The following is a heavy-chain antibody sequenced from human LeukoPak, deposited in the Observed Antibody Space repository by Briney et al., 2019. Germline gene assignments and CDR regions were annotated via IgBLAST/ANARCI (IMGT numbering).Heavy chain of an antibody. CDR2: INQDGSGE. V-gene: IGHV3-7*01. J-gene: IGHJ4*02. CDR1: GFTFSSQW. CDR3: ARATN. Sequence: PGGSLSLSCAAPGFTFSSQWMSWVRQAPGKGLEWVANINQDGSGEYCVDSVKGRFTISRDNAKNSLYLQMNSLRAEDTAVYYCARATNWGQGTLVTVSS.